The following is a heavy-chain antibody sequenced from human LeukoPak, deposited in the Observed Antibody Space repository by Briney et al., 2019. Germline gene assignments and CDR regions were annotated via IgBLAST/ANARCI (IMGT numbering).Heavy chain of an antibody. Sequence: GGSLRLSCAASGFTFSSYAMYWVRQAPGKGLEWVAVISYDGNNKYYADSVKGRFTISRDNSKNTLYLQMNSLRAEDTAVYYCARERDCSSTSCYNAFDIWGQGTMVTVSS. CDR2: ISYDGNNK. CDR1: GFTFSSYA. J-gene: IGHJ3*02. V-gene: IGHV3-30-3*01. D-gene: IGHD2-2*02. CDR3: ARERDCSSTSCYNAFDI.